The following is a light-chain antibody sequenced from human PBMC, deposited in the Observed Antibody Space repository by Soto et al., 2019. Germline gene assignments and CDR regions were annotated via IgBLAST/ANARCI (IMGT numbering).Light chain of an antibody. CDR1: SSDVGGYNH. Sequence: QSLLTQPASVTVSDGQSITSSCTGTSSDVGGYNHVSWYQQHPGKAPKLMIYGVSNRPSGVSTRFSGSKSGNTASLTISGLQAEDEADYYCSSYTTSSTFVFGTGTKVTAL. CDR2: GVS. V-gene: IGLV2-14*01. J-gene: IGLJ1*01. CDR3: SSYTTSSTFV.